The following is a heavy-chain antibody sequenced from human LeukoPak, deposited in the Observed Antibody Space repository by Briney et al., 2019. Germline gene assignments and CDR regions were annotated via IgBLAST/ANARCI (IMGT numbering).Heavy chain of an antibody. Sequence: PSQTLSLTCTVSGGSISSGGYYWSWIRQPPGKGLEWIGYIYHSGSTYYNPSLKSRVTISVDRSKNQFSLKLSSVTAADTAVYYCVHSSSWGFDYWGQGTLVTVSS. CDR3: VHSSSWGFDY. D-gene: IGHD6-13*01. J-gene: IGHJ4*02. V-gene: IGHV4-30-2*02. CDR1: GGSISSGGYY. CDR2: IYHSGST.